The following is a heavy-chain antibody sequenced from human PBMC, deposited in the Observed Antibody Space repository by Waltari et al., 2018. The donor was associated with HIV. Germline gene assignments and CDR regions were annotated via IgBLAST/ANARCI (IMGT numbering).Heavy chain of an antibody. D-gene: IGHD2-2*01. CDR3: ARSTYQQLRNGFDI. Sequence: QVQLVALGGGVVQPGRSLRLACAASGMTFRRYDLHWVRQAPGKGLEWVAVIWQYGSNQYYVDSVKGRFTISRDNSRNTLYLQMNSLRVEDTAVYYCARSTYQQLRNGFDIWGQGTMVAVSS. J-gene: IGHJ3*02. CDR2: IWQYGSNQ. CDR1: GMTFRRYD. V-gene: IGHV3-33*01.